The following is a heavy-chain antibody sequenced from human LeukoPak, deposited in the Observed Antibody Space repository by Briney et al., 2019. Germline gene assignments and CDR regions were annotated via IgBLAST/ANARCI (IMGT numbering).Heavy chain of an antibody. D-gene: IGHD6-13*01. CDR2: ISYDGSNK. Sequence: GGSLRLSCAASGFTFSSYAMSWVRQAPGKGLEWVAVISYDGSNKYYADSVKGRFTISRDNSKNTLYLQMNSLRAEDTAVYYCARDWTGIAAAGIFDYWGQGTLVTVSS. CDR3: ARDWTGIAAAGIFDY. J-gene: IGHJ4*02. CDR1: GFTFSSYA. V-gene: IGHV3-30-3*01.